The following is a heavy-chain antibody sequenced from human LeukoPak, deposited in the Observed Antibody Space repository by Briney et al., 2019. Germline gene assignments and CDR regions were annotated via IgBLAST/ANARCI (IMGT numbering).Heavy chain of an antibody. D-gene: IGHD6-6*01. J-gene: IGHJ4*02. CDR3: ARDQSSSRPFDY. Sequence: TGESLKISCKGSGYSFTNYGISWVRQAPGQGLEWMGWISAYNGNTNYAQKLQGRVTMTTDTSTSTAYMELRSLRSDDMAVYYCARDQSSSRPFDYWGQGTLVTVSS. V-gene: IGHV1-18*03. CDR2: ISAYNGNT. CDR1: GYSFTNYG.